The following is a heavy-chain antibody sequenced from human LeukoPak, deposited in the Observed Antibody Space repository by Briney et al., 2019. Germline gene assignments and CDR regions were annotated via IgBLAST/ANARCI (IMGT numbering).Heavy chain of an antibody. CDR1: GGSISSYD. CDR2: IYTSGST. CDR3: ARLTSSWYQDWYFDL. V-gene: IGHV4-4*07. J-gene: IGHJ2*01. Sequence: MPSETLSLTCTVSGGSISSYDWSWIRQPAGKGLEWIGRIYTSGSTKYNPSLKSRVTMSLDTSKKQFSLKLSSVTATDTAVYYCARLTSSWYQDWYFDLWGRGTLVTVSS. D-gene: IGHD6-13*01.